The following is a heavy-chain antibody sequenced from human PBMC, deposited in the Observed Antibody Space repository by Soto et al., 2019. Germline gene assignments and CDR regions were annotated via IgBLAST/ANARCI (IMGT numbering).Heavy chain of an antibody. J-gene: IGHJ6*02. CDR2: INSDGSST. Sequence: GGSLRLSCAASGFTFSSYWMHWVRQAPGKGLVWVSRINSDGSSTSYADSVKGRFTISRDNAKNTLYLQMNSLRAEDTAVYYCARGDNWNEDYYYYGMDVWGQGTTVTVSS. D-gene: IGHD1-1*01. CDR1: GFTFSSYW. CDR3: ARGDNWNEDYYYYGMDV. V-gene: IGHV3-74*01.